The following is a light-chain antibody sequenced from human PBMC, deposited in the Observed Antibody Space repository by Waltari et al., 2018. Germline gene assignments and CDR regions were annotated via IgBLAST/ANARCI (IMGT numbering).Light chain of an antibody. CDR3: GTWDSSLSGAV. CDR2: EDS. J-gene: IGLJ7*01. Sequence: QSVLTQPPSVSAAPGQRVTISCSGGSSNIGNNYVSWYRQFPGTAPKLLIYEDSERPSGIPGRFSGSKSSTSATLDITGLQAGDEADYYCGTWDSSLSGAVFGGGTHLTVL. CDR1: SSNIGNNY. V-gene: IGLV1-51*02.